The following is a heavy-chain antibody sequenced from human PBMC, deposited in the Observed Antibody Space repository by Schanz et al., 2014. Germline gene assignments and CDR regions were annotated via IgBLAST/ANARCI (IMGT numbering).Heavy chain of an antibody. J-gene: IGHJ5*02. D-gene: IGHD1-1*01. CDR3: TRDVRLDRRGNWFDP. CDR1: GFSLDIFA. CDR2: IGVDGTTT. Sequence: EVHLLESGGGLVEPGGSLRLSCATSGFSLDIFAVSWVRQAPGKGLEWVSVIGVDGTTTYYADSVKGRFTISRDNSKNTLYLQMNSLRPEDTAVYYCTRDVRLDRRGNWFDPWGQGTLVTVSS. V-gene: IGHV3-23*01.